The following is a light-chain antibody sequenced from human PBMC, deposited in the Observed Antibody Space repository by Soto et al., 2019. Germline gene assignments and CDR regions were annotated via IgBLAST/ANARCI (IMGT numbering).Light chain of an antibody. Sequence: IQLTQSPSSLSASVGDSVTITCRASQDISISLAWYQQKPGQAPKLLVYDASTLQTGVPSRFSGRESGTDFTLTISRLQPEDFATYYCQQVNSYPRTFGGGTKVEIK. CDR3: QQVNSYPRT. V-gene: IGKV1-9*01. CDR2: DAS. J-gene: IGKJ4*01. CDR1: QDISIS.